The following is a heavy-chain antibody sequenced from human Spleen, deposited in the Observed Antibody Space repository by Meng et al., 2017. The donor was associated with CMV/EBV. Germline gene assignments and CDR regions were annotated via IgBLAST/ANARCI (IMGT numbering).Heavy chain of an antibody. Sequence: QVQLKPPGPGLVKPSETLSLTCTVSGGSISSSSYYWGWIRQPPGKGLEWIGSIYYSGSTYYNPSLKSRVTISVDTSKNQFSLKLSSVTAADTAVYYCARTNTIFGVVILDFDYWGQGTLVTVSS. J-gene: IGHJ4*02. V-gene: IGHV4-39*07. CDR2: IYYSGST. D-gene: IGHD3-3*01. CDR3: ARTNTIFGVVILDFDY. CDR1: GGSISSSSYY.